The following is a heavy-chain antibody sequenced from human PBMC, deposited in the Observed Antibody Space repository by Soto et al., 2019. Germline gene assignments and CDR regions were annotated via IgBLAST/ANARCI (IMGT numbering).Heavy chain of an antibody. D-gene: IGHD2-2*01. Sequence: SETLSLTCTVSGGSISSSSYYWGWIRQPPGKGLEWIGSIYYSGSTYYNPSLKSRVTISVDTSKNQFSLKLSSVTAADTAVYYCARQSNAAMDYWGQGTLVTVSS. CDR3: ARQSNAAMDY. J-gene: IGHJ4*02. CDR1: GGSISSSSYY. V-gene: IGHV4-39*01. CDR2: IYYSGST.